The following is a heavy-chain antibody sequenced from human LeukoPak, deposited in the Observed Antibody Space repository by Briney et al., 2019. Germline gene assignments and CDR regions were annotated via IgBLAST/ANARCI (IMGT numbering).Heavy chain of an antibody. V-gene: IGHV4-59*01. J-gene: IGHJ4*02. CDR2: IYYSGST. CDR1: GGSFSGYY. Sequence: SETLSLTCAVYGGSFSGYYWSWIRQPPGKGLEWIGYIYYSGSTNYNPSLKSRVTISVDTSKNQFSLKLSSVTAADTAVYYCARATYYYDSSGYYWVPIDYWGQGTLVTVSS. CDR3: ARATYYYDSSGYYWVPIDY. D-gene: IGHD3-22*01.